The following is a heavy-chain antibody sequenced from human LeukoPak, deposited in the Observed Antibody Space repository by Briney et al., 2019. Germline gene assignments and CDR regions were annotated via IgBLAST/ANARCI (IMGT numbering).Heavy chain of an antibody. J-gene: IGHJ4*02. D-gene: IGHD3-9*01. CDR2: ISSDGNDQ. Sequence: PGGSLRLSCAASGFTFNRYAIRWVRQAPGKGLEWVTVISSDGNDQHYADSVKGRFTISRDNYKNTVFLQMNSLRIEDTAVYYCARDFDQGGADYYFAYWGQGTLVTVSS. CDR1: GFTFNRYA. CDR3: ARDFDQGGADYYFAY. V-gene: IGHV3-30-3*01.